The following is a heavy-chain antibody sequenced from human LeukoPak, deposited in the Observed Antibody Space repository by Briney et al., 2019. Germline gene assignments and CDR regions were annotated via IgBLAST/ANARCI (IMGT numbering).Heavy chain of an antibody. CDR3: ARDGGVEMATTPFDY. Sequence: ASVKVSCKASGYTFTSYYMHWVRQAPGQGLEWMGIINPSGGSTSYAQKFQGRVTMTRDTSTSTVYMELSSLRSGDTAVYYCARDGGVEMATTPFDYWGQGTLVTVSS. J-gene: IGHJ4*02. CDR1: GYTFTSYY. D-gene: IGHD5-24*01. CDR2: INPSGGST. V-gene: IGHV1-46*01.